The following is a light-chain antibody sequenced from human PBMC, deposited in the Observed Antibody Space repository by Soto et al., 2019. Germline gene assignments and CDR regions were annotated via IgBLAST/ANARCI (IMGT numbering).Light chain of an antibody. CDR3: QQYNNWPPIT. Sequence: EIVMTQSPDMLSVSPGERATLSCRVSQSISSNLAWYQQKPGQAPRLLIYDTSTRATSIPARFSGSGSGTEFTLTISGLQSEDFAVYYCQQYNNWPPITFGQGTRLEIK. V-gene: IGKV3-15*01. CDR2: DTS. CDR1: QSISSN. J-gene: IGKJ5*01.